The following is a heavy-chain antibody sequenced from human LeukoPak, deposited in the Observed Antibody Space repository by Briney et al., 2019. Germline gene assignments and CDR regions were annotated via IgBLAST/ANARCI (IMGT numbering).Heavy chain of an antibody. CDR2: IGSKANSYRT. J-gene: IGHJ4*02. V-gene: IGHV3-73*01. Sequence: PGGSLRLSCVVSGFNLSGSVMHWVRQASGKGLEWVGHIGSKANSYRTSYAASLKGKFIISRDDSKNTAYLQMNSLKTEDTAVYYCSRQMVARGVIILDYWGQGTLVTVSS. CDR3: SRQMVARGVIILDY. CDR1: GFNLSGSV. D-gene: IGHD3-10*01.